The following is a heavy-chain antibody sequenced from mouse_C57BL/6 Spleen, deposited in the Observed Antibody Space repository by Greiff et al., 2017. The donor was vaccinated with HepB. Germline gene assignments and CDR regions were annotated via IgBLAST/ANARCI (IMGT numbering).Heavy chain of an antibody. CDR2: INPSTGGT. Sequence: EVQLQQSGPELVKPGASVKISCKASGYSFTGYYMNWVKQSPEKSLEWIGEINPSTGGTTYNKKFKAKATLTVDKSSSTAYMQLKSLTSEDSAVYDCARMNMTTVVATPFAYWGQGTLVTVAA. CDR3: ARMNMTTVVATPFAY. D-gene: IGHD1-1*01. J-gene: IGHJ3*01. CDR1: GYSFTGYY. V-gene: IGHV1-42*01.